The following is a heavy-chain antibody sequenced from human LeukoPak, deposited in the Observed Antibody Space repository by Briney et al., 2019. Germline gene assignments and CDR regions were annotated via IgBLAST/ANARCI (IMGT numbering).Heavy chain of an antibody. J-gene: IGHJ4*02. CDR2: IKKTGSET. CDR1: GFTFSHFW. D-gene: IGHD2-15*01. CDR3: AREDGYCSGGNCYSYFDS. Sequence: GGSLRLSCAASGFTFSHFWMSWVRQAPGRGLEWVAYIKKTGSETYYVDSVKGRFTITRDNTRNSLFLQMYSLRAEDTAVYFCAREDGYCSGGNCYSYFDSWGQGTLVTVSS. V-gene: IGHV3-7*01.